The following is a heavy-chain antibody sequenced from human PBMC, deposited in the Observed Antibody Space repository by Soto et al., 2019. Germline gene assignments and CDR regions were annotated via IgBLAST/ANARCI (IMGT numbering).Heavy chain of an antibody. Sequence: QVQLAQSGAEVKEPGASVKVSCKASGYTFSNYGINWVRQAPGQGLEWMGRISAYNGNTNYAQKSQGRVTMTTDTXTNXAYMELRSLRSDDTAIYYCARDYFSGRGGAWKFAPWGQGILVTVSS. V-gene: IGHV1-18*01. CDR3: ARDYFSGRGGAWKFAP. CDR2: ISAYNGNT. D-gene: IGHD5-12*01. CDR1: GYTFSNYG. J-gene: IGHJ5*02.